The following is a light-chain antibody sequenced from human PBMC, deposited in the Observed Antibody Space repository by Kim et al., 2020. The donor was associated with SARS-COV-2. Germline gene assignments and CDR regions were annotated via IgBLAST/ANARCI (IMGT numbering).Light chain of an antibody. CDR2: AAS. Sequence: ASTGDRVTITCRARQGISSYLAWYEKKPGKAPKLLIYAASTLQSGVPSRFSGSGSGTDFTLTISCLQSEDFATYYCQQYYSYPLAFGGGTKVDIK. CDR1: QGISSY. V-gene: IGKV1-8*01. J-gene: IGKJ4*01. CDR3: QQYYSYPLA.